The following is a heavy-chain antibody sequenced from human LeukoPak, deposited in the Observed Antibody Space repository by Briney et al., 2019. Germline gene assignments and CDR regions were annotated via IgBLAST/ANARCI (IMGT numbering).Heavy chain of an antibody. CDR3: ARDSAAALFDY. J-gene: IGHJ4*02. CDR1: GFTFSSYA. CDR2: ISWNSGSI. Sequence: GGSLRLSCAASGFTFSSYAMSWVRQAPGKGLEWVSGISWNSGSIGYADSVKGRFTISRDNAKNSLYLQMNSLRAEDTAVYYCARDSAAALFDYWGQGTLVTVSS. V-gene: IGHV3-9*01. D-gene: IGHD6-13*01.